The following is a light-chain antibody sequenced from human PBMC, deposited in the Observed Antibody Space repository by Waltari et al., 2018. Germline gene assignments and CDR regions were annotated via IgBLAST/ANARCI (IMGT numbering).Light chain of an antibody. V-gene: IGLV2-8*01. CDR3: CSYAGTNNFYV. Sequence: QSALNPPPPASGAPGESVTIPCTWTSSDIGDYDYFHSYQHHPGKAPKLMIYEFIKRPSGVPDRFSGSKSGNTASLTVSGLQAEDEADYYCCSYAGTNNFYVFGTGTKVTVL. CDR2: EFI. J-gene: IGLJ1*01. CDR1: SSDIGDYDY.